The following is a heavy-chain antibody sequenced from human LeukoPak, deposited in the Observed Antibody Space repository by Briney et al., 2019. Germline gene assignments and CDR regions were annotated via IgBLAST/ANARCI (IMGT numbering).Heavy chain of an antibody. CDR2: LWDDGSNK. J-gene: IGHJ4*02. CDR3: ARDTYYYDSSGYYYTYFDY. CDR1: FPLKYQW. D-gene: IGHD3-22*01. Sequence: GAPRPSRATSWFPLKYQWHHRVRQAPGKGLGGGAGLWDDGSNKYYADSVKGRFTISRDNSKNTLYLQMNSLRAEDTAVYYCARDTYYYDSSGYYYTYFDYWGQGTLVTVSS. V-gene: IGHV3-33*01.